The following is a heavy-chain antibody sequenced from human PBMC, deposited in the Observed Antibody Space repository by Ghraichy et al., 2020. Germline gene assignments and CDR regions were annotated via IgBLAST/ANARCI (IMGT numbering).Heavy chain of an antibody. CDR3: AKDIREMATPPDAFDI. V-gene: IGHV3-9*03. D-gene: IGHD5-24*01. Sequence: SLRLSCAASGFTFDDYAMHWVRQAPGKGLEWVSGISWNSGSIGYADSVKGRFTISRDNAKNSLYLQMNSLRAEDMALYYCAKDIREMATPPDAFDIWGQGTMVTVSS. CDR1: GFTFDDYA. J-gene: IGHJ3*02. CDR2: ISWNSGSI.